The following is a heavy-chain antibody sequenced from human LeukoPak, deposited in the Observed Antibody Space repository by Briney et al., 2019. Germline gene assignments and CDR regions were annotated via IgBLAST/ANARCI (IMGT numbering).Heavy chain of an antibody. J-gene: IGHJ4*02. V-gene: IGHV3-23*01. D-gene: IGHD3-9*01. CDR2: IVGSGVST. CDR3: AKWRDYDVLAGYYASDY. Sequence: GSSLTLSFAASGFTFTNYAMSWVGQAPGKGLEWVSAIVGSGVSTYYADSVKGRFTISRDNSKDTLYLQMNSLRAEDTAVYYCAKWRDYDVLAGYYASDYWGQGTRVTVSS. CDR1: GFTFTNYA.